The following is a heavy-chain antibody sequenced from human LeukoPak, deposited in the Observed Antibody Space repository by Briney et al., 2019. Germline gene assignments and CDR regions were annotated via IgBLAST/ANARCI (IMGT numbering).Heavy chain of an antibody. D-gene: IGHD2-21*01. CDR1: GGSFSGYY. V-gene: IGHV4-34*01. CDR2: INHSGST. CDR3: ARDSLPRYYYYGMDV. Sequence: SETLSLTRAVYGGSFSGYYWSWIRQPPGKGLEWIGEINHSGSTNYNPSLKSRVTISVDTSKNQFSLKLSSVTAADTAVYYCARDSLPRYYYYGMDVWGQGTTVTVSS. J-gene: IGHJ6*02.